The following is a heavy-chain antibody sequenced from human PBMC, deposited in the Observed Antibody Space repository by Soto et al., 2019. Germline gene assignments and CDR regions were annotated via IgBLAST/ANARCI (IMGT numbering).Heavy chain of an antibody. J-gene: IGHJ4*02. Sequence: GGSLRLSCAASGFTFSSYSMNWVRQAPGKGLEWVSSISSSSSYIYYADSVKGRFTISRDNAKNSLYLQMNSLRAEDTAVYYCAAGTYDYIWGSYRYSPIFDYWGQGTLVTVSS. CDR2: ISSSSSYI. CDR3: AAGTYDYIWGSYRYSPIFDY. V-gene: IGHV3-21*01. D-gene: IGHD3-16*02. CDR1: GFTFSSYS.